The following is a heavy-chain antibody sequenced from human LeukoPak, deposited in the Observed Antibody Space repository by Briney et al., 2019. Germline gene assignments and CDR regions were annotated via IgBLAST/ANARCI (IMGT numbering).Heavy chain of an antibody. CDR3: ARRTHTAMVTIFDY. CDR1: GESFSGYY. J-gene: IGHJ4*02. D-gene: IGHD5-18*01. Sequence: SETLSLTCAVYGESFSGYYWSWIRQPPGKELEWLGEINHSGSTNYNPSLKSRVTISVDTSKNQFSLKLSSVTAADTAVYYCARRTHTAMVTIFDYWGQGTLVTVSS. CDR2: INHSGST. V-gene: IGHV4-34*01.